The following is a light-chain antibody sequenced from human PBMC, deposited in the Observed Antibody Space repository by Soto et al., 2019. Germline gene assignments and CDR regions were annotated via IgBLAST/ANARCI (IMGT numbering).Light chain of an antibody. CDR1: QSVTSNY. J-gene: IGKJ1*01. Sequence: EVEMTQSPATLSVSPGERATLSCRASQSVTSNYFAWYQQQPGQAPRLLIYGVSSRATGVPDRFCGSGSGTDFSLTISRLVPEDFAVYYCQQYTDWPLTFGQGTKVEVK. CDR2: GVS. V-gene: IGKV3-20*01. CDR3: QQYTDWPLT.